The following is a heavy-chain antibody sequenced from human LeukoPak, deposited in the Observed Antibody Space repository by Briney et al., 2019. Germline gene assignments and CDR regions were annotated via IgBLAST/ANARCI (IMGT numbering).Heavy chain of an antibody. V-gene: IGHV3-21*01. D-gene: IGHD3-3*01. CDR3: ASFGATIQQHDY. CDR2: ISSSSSYI. J-gene: IGHJ4*02. Sequence: GGSLRLSCAASGFTFSSYSMNWVRQAPGKGLEWVSSISSSSSYIYYADSVKGRFTISRDSAKNSLYLQMNSLRAEDTAVYYCASFGATIQQHDYWGQGTLVTVSS. CDR1: GFTFSSYS.